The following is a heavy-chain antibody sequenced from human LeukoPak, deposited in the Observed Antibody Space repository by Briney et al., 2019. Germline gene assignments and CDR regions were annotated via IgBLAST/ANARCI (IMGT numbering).Heavy chain of an antibody. CDR1: GYTFPNLG. Sequence: ASVTVSCKASGYTFPNLGINWVRQAPGQGLEWMGWSSAYNVNTNYTQKFQGRVTLTTDTSTGTAYMELRSLRSDDTAVYYCARDDGDYWGQGTLVTVSS. V-gene: IGHV1-18*01. J-gene: IGHJ4*02. CDR2: SSAYNVNT. CDR3: ARDDGDY.